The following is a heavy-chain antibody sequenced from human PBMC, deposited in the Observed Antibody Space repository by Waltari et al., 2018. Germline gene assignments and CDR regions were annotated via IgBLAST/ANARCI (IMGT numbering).Heavy chain of an antibody. CDR2: IYHSGST. CDR3: ARTSIAARDGMDV. J-gene: IGHJ6*02. D-gene: IGHD6-6*01. Sequence: QLQLQESGSGLVKPSQTLSLTCAVSGGSISSGGYSWSWIRQPPGKGLEWIGYIYHSGSTYYNPSLKSRVTIAVDRSKNQFSLKLSSVTAADTAVYYCARTSIAARDGMDVWGQGTTVTVSS. V-gene: IGHV4-30-2*01. CDR1: GGSISSGGYS.